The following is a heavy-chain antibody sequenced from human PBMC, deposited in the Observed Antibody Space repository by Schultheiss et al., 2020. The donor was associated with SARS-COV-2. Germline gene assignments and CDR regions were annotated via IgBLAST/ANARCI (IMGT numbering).Heavy chain of an antibody. CDR3: ARRVQESGYNPDENWLDS. V-gene: IGHV4-34*10. Sequence: ESLKISCAVYGGSFSGYYWNWIRQSPGKGLEWIGTTGHTIYNPSLKGRVTVSVDESKNQFSLTLRSVTADDTAVYFCARRVQESGYNPDENWLDSWGRGLLVTVSS. CDR1: GGSFSGYY. J-gene: IGHJ5*01. CDR2: TGHT. D-gene: IGHD1-1*01.